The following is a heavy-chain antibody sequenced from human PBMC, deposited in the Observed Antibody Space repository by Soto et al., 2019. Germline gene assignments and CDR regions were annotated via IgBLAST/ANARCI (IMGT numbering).Heavy chain of an antibody. Sequence: SGPTLVNPTQTLTLTCTFSGFSLSTSGMCVSWIRQPPGKALEWLALIDWDDDKYYSTSLKTRLTISKDTSKNQVVLTMTNMDPVDTATYYCARIRHYYGSGSFFDYWGQGTLVTVS. D-gene: IGHD3-10*01. CDR2: IDWDDDK. V-gene: IGHV2-70*01. CDR1: GFSLSTSGMC. CDR3: ARIRHYYGSGSFFDY. J-gene: IGHJ4*02.